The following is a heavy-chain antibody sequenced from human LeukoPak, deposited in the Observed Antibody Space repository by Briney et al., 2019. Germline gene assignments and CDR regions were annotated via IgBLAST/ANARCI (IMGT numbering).Heavy chain of an antibody. V-gene: IGHV1-2*02. CDR3: ASGSWDGYNYFDY. CDR1: GYTFTGYY. Sequence: ASVKVSCKASGYTFTGYYMHWVRQAPGRGLEWMGWINPNSGGTNYAQKFQGRVTMTRDTSISTAYMELSRLRSDDTAVYYCASGSWDGYNYFDYWGQGTLVTVSS. J-gene: IGHJ4*02. CDR2: INPNSGGT. D-gene: IGHD5-24*01.